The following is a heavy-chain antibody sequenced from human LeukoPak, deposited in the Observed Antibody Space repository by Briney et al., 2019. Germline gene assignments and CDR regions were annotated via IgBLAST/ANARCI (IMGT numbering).Heavy chain of an antibody. CDR2: FHPEDGET. Sequence: ASVKVSCKVSGYTLTELSMHWVRQAPGKGLEWMGGFHPEDGETIYAQKFQGRVTMTEDTSTDTAYMELSSLRSEDTAVCYCATVAHASQSLAIDYWGQGTLVTVSS. CDR3: ATVAHASQSLAIDY. CDR1: GYTLTELS. D-gene: IGHD6-19*01. J-gene: IGHJ4*02. V-gene: IGHV1-24*01.